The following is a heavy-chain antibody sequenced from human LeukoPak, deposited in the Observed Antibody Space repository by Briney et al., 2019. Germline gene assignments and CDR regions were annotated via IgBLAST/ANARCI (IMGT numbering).Heavy chain of an antibody. CDR1: GYTFTSYG. CDR3: ARDGGEILKTYYDYVWGSYSAFDI. V-gene: IGHV1-18*01. CDR2: ISAYNGNT. Sequence: ASVKVSCKASGYTFTSYGISWVRQAPGQALEWMGWISAYNGNTNYAQKLQGRVTMTTDTSTSTAYMELRSLRSDDTAVYYCARDGGEILKTYYDYVWGSYSAFDIWGQGTMVTVSS. J-gene: IGHJ3*02. D-gene: IGHD3-16*01.